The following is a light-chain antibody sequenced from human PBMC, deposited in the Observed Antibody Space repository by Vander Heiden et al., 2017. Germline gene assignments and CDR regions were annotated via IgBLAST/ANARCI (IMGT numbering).Light chain of an antibody. CDR1: QDISNY. J-gene: IGKJ4*01. V-gene: IGKV1-33*01. CDR3: QQDDNLPLT. Sequence: DIQMTKSPSYLSASVGDRVTITCQASQDISNYLNWYQQKPGKAPKLLIYDASNLETGVPSRFSGSGSGTDFTFTISSLQPEDIATYYCQQDDNLPLTFGGGTKVEIK. CDR2: DAS.